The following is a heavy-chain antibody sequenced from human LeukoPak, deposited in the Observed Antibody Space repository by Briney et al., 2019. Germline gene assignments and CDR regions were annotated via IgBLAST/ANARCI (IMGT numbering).Heavy chain of an antibody. V-gene: IGHV3-30*02. J-gene: IGHJ4*02. Sequence: PGGSLRLSCAASGFTFSSYGMHWVRQAPGKGLEWVTFVRFDGNNKYYADSVKGRFAISRDNSKNTLYLQMNSLRAEDTAVYYCARSAVRGLPVLGYWGQGTLVTVSS. D-gene: IGHD2-21*02. CDR1: GFTFSSYG. CDR2: VRFDGNNK. CDR3: ARSAVRGLPVLGY.